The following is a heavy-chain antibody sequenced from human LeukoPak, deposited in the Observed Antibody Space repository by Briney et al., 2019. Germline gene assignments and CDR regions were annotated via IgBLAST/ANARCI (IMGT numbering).Heavy chain of an antibody. CDR2: ISGSGGST. V-gene: IGHV3-23*01. Sequence: PGGSLRLSCAASGFTFSSYGMSWVRQAPGKGLEWVSAISGSGGSTYYADSVKGRFTISRDNSKNTLYLQMNSLRAEDTAVYYCARGRVGWRHYYDSSGHNYFDYWGQGTLVTVSS. J-gene: IGHJ4*02. D-gene: IGHD3-22*01. CDR3: ARGRVGWRHYYDSSGHNYFDY. CDR1: GFTFSSYG.